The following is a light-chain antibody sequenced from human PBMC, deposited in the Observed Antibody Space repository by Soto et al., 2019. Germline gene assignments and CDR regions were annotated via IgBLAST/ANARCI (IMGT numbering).Light chain of an antibody. V-gene: IGLV7-43*01. J-gene: IGLJ3*02. Sequence: QTVVTQEPSLTVSPGGTVTLTCASSTGAVTRSYYPNWFQQKPGQAPRALIYTTNNKHSWTPARFSGSLLGGKAALTLSGVQPEDEAEYYCLLFQSGAWVFGGGTQLTVL. CDR1: TGAVTRSYY. CDR2: TTN. CDR3: LLFQSGAWV.